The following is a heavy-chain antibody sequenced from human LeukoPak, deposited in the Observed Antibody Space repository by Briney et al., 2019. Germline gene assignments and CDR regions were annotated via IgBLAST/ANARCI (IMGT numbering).Heavy chain of an antibody. V-gene: IGHV1-46*01. Sequence: ASVKVSCKASGYTFTSYYMHWVRQAPGQGLEWMGIINPSGGSTSYAQKFQGRVTMTRDTSTSTVYMELSRLRSEDTAVYYCARDPGIVVAPEGAFDIWGQGTMVTVSS. CDR1: GYTFTSYY. D-gene: IGHD3-22*01. CDR2: INPSGGST. CDR3: ARDPGIVVAPEGAFDI. J-gene: IGHJ3*02.